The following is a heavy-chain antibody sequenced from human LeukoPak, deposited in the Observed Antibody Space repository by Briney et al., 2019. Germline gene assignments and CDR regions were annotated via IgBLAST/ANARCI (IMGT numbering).Heavy chain of an antibody. V-gene: IGHV3-23*01. CDR3: ATLGIYSSRTGY. J-gene: IGHJ4*02. D-gene: IGHD6-13*01. Sequence: SGGSLRLSCAASGFTFSSYAMSWVRQAPGKGLEWVSAISGSGGSTYYADSVKGRFTISRDNSKNTLYLQMNSLRAEDTAVYYCATLGIYSSRTGYWGQGTLVTVSS. CDR2: ISGSGGST. CDR1: GFTFSSYA.